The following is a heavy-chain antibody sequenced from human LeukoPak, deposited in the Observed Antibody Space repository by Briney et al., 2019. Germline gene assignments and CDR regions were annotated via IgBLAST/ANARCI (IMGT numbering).Heavy chain of an antibody. CDR2: ISSSGSTI. J-gene: IGHJ4*02. V-gene: IGHV3-48*03. Sequence: GGSLRLSCAASGFTFSSYEMNWVRQAPGKGLEWVSYISSSGSTIYYADSVKGRFTISRDNAKNSLYLQMNSLRAEDTAVYYCARATERWLVDYWGQGTLVTVSS. CDR3: ARATERWLVDY. CDR1: GFTFSSYE. D-gene: IGHD5-24*01.